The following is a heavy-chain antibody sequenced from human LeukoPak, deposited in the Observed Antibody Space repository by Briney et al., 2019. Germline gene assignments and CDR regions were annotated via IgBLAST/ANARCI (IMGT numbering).Heavy chain of an antibody. Sequence: ASVKVSCKASGYTFTIYGISWVRQAPGQGLEWMGWISVNNGKTNYAQRLQGRVTMTTDTSTNTAYMELRSLRSDDTAVYYCARDLDGSGSYYTDYWGQGTLVTVSS. CDR1: GYTFTIYG. J-gene: IGHJ4*02. CDR2: ISVNNGKT. CDR3: ARDLDGSGSYYTDY. V-gene: IGHV1-18*01. D-gene: IGHD3-10*01.